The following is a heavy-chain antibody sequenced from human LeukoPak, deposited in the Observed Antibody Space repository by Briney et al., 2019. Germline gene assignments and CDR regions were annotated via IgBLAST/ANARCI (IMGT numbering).Heavy chain of an antibody. CDR2: INPSGGST. CDR3: AREGDASNDYGDFDY. CDR1: GYTFTSYY. Sequence: GASVKVSCKAPGYTFTSYYMHWVRQAPGQGLEWMGVINPSGGSTSYAQKFQGRVTMTGDTSTSTVYMELSSLRSEDTAVYYCAREGDASNDYGDFDYWGQGTLVTVSS. V-gene: IGHV1-46*01. D-gene: IGHD4-17*01. J-gene: IGHJ4*02.